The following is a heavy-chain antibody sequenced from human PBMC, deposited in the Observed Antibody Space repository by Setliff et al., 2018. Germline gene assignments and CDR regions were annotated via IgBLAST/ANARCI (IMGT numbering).Heavy chain of an antibody. CDR3: TRDTNIVGVPPHQTAFDV. J-gene: IGHJ3*01. CDR2: ISPYNGYI. D-gene: IGHD2-2*01. V-gene: IGHV1-18*01. Sequence: GASVKVSCKASGYTFSTYGIAWLRQAPGQGLEWMGWISPYNGYINYAHKFQGRVTMTTDTSTGTADMELRNLRSDDTAVYYCTRDTNIVGVPPHQTAFDVWGQGTMVTVSS. CDR1: GYTFSTYG.